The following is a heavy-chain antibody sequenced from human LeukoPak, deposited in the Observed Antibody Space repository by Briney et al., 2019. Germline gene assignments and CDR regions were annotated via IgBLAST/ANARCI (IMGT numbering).Heavy chain of an antibody. D-gene: IGHD6-19*01. CDR3: ATSIIAVAGGNAFDI. CDR2: IWYDGSNK. J-gene: IGHJ3*02. V-gene: IGHV3-33*01. CDR1: GFTFSSYG. Sequence: PGGSLRLSCAASGFTFSSYGMHWVRQAPGKGLEWVAVIWYDGSNKYYADSVKGRFTISRDNSKNTLYLQMNSLRAEDTAVYYCATSIIAVAGGNAFDIWGQGTMVTVSS.